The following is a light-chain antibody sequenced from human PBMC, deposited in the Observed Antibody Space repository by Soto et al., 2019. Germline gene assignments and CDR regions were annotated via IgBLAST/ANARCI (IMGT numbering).Light chain of an antibody. J-gene: IGKJ2*01. V-gene: IGKV1-5*03. CDR1: QNISNW. CDR2: KAP. Sequence: DIPMTQSPSTLSASVGDRVTVTCRASQNISNWLAWYQQKPGKAPNLLIFKAPTLESGVPSGFSGSGSGTEFTLTISSLQPDDFATYYCQQYYGDSYTFGQGTRLEIK. CDR3: QQYYGDSYT.